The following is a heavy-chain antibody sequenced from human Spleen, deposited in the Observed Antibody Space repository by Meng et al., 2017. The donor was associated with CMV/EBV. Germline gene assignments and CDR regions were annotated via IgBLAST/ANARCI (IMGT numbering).Heavy chain of an antibody. CDR3: ARGEVYSSGWSY. J-gene: IGHJ4*02. V-gene: IGHV4-34*01. Sequence: CAVFGGSFIVSSWGWIRQPPGKGLEWIGELNHSGRTNSTPSLKSRVTISVDTSKNQFSLKLSSVTAADTAVYYCARGEVYSSGWSYWGQGTLVTVSS. D-gene: IGHD6-19*01. CDR1: GGSFIVSS. CDR2: LNHSGRT.